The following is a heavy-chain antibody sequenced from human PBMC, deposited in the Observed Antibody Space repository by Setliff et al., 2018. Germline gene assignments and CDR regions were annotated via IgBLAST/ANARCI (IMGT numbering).Heavy chain of an antibody. CDR1: GFTFSSYS. D-gene: IGHD2-2*01. CDR2: LDSSSSYI. V-gene: IGHV3-21*01. J-gene: IGHJ6*04. CDR3: ARRYCSSTTTTCFGPPPGMDV. Sequence: PGESLKISCAASGFTFSSYSMNWVRQAPGKGLEWVTSLDSSSSYIFYADSVKGRFTISRDNAKNSLYLQMNSLRAEDTAVYYCARRYCSSTTTTCFGPPPGMDVWGKGTTVTVSS.